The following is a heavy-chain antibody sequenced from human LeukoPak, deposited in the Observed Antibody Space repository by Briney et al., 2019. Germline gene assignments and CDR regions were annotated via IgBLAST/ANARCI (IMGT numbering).Heavy chain of an antibody. V-gene: IGHV4-59*04. CDR2: IYYSGNT. D-gene: IGHD6-19*01. CDR3: ARQWLVRGKLDYFDH. Sequence: GSLRLSCAASGFTFSSYAMSWVRQPPGKGLEWIGNIYYSGNTYYNPSLKSRVTISVDRSKNQFSLKLTSVTAADTAVYYCARQWLVRGKLDYFDHWGQGALVTVSS. CDR1: GFTFSSYA. J-gene: IGHJ4*02.